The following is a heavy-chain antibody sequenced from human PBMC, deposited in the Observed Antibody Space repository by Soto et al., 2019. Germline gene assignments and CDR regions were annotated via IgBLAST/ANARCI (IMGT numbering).Heavy chain of an antibody. D-gene: IGHD3-10*01. CDR2: INPNSGGT. Sequence: QVQLVQSGAEVKKPGASVKVSCKASGYTFTGYYMHWVRQAPGQGLEWMGWINPNSGGTNYAQKFQGWVTMTRDTSISTAYMELSRLRSDDTAVYYCARALPLGSGLHYGMDVWGQGTTVTVSS. CDR3: ARALPLGSGLHYGMDV. V-gene: IGHV1-2*04. CDR1: GYTFTGYY. J-gene: IGHJ6*02.